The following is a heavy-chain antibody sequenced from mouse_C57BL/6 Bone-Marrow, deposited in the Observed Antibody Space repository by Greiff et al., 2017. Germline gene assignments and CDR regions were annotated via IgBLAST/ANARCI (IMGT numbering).Heavy chain of an antibody. Sequence: QVHVKQSGAELVRPGTSVKVSCKASGYAFTNYLIEWVKQRPGQGLEWIGVINPGSGGTNYNEKFKGKATLTVDKSSSTAYMQLSSLTSEDSAVYFCASWGGRGYFDYWGQGTTLTVSS. J-gene: IGHJ2*01. CDR2: INPGSGGT. V-gene: IGHV1-54*01. CDR3: ASWGGRGYFDY. CDR1: GYAFTNYL.